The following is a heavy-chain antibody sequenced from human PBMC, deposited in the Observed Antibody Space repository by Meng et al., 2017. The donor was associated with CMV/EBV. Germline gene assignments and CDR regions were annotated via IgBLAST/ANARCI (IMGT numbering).Heavy chain of an antibody. CDR1: GGSISSSSYY. D-gene: IGHD2-2*01. J-gene: IGHJ5*02. V-gene: IGHV4-39*07. CDR2: IYYSGST. CDR3: ARAVSALGYCSSTSCYPPPNSNWFDP. Sequence: GSLRLSCTVSGGSISSSSYYWGWLRQPPGQGLVWIGSIYYSGSTYYNPSLKSRVTISVDTSKNQFSLKLSSVTAADTAVYYCARAVSALGYCSSTSCYPPPNSNWFDPWGQGTLVTVSS.